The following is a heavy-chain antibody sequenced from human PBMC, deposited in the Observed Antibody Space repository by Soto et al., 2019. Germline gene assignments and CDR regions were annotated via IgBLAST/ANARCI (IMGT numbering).Heavy chain of an antibody. J-gene: IGHJ4*02. CDR3: AKDVHYDSSGGLDY. CDR2: ISGGGGGK. V-gene: IGHV3-23*01. D-gene: IGHD3-22*01. CDR1: GFTFDNFA. Sequence: EVRLLESGGGLEQPGGSLRLSCITSGFTFDNFAMSWVRQAPGRGLEWVSAISGGGGGKYYADSVKGQFIIARDNSKNTVYLEVNGLRTEDTAVYYCAKDVHYDSSGGLDYWGQGTLVTVSS.